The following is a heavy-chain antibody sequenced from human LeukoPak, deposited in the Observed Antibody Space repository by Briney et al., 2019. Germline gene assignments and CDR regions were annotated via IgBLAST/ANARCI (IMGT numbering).Heavy chain of an antibody. CDR2: ISYDGSDN. CDR1: GFTFSNYA. J-gene: IGHJ4*02. V-gene: IGHV3-30*04. Sequence: GGSLRLSCVASGFTFSNYAIHWVRQAPGKGLEWVAVISYDGSDNYYADSVKGRFTISRDNSKNTLYLQMNSLRAEDTAVYYCAKDSSGYFDYWGQGTLVTVSS. D-gene: IGHD3-22*01. CDR3: AKDSSGYFDY.